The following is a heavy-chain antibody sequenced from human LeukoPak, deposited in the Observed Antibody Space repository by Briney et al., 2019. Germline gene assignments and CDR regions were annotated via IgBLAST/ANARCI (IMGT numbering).Heavy chain of an antibody. D-gene: IGHD3-10*01. CDR1: GGSFSGYY. V-gene: IGHV4-30-4*01. CDR3: ARVTMVRGVRYFDY. J-gene: IGHJ4*02. CDR2: IYYSGST. Sequence: SETLSLTCAVYGGSFSGYYWSWIRQPPGKGLEWIGYIYYSGSTYYNPSLKSRVTISVDTSKNQFSLKLSSVTAADTAVYYCARVTMVRGVRYFDYWGQGTLVTVSS.